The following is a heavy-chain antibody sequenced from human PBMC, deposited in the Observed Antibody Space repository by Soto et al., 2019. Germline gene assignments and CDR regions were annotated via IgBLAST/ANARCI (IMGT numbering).Heavy chain of an antibody. Sequence: GGSLRLSCAASGFIFSSYAMSWVRQAPGKGLEWVSAISGSDDVTYYADSVKGRFTISRDNSKNTLYLQLNSLRAEDAALYYCATEPPKYSASEYPCIWGQGTMVTVSS. CDR2: ISGSDDVT. CDR3: ATEPPKYSASEYPCI. CDR1: GFIFSSYA. J-gene: IGHJ3*02. V-gene: IGHV3-23*01. D-gene: IGHD5-12*01.